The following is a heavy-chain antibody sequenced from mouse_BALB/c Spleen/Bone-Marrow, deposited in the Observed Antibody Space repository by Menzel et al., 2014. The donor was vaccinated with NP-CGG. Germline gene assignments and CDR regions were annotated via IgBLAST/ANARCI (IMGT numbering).Heavy chain of an antibody. D-gene: IGHD2-10*01. CDR3: ARPGTYYRNYYYSMDY. CDR1: GYSFTGYT. V-gene: IGHV1-31*01. Sequence: VQLKQSGPELVKPGASMKISCKASGYSFTGYTMNWVKQSHGKNLEWIGLINPYNGVTRYNQKFKGKATLTVDKSSSTAYMELLSLTSEDSAVYYCARPGTYYRNYYYSMDYWGQGTSVTVSS. CDR2: INPYNGVT. J-gene: IGHJ4*01.